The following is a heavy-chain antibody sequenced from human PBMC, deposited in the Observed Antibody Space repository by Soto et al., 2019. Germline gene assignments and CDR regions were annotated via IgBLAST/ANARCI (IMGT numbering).Heavy chain of an antibody. V-gene: IGHV3-21*02. D-gene: IGHD5-12*01. CDR1: GFIFSSHT. Sequence: EVQLVESGGGLVKPGGSLRLSSAASGFIFSSHTMNWVRQVPGKGLEWVSSISASSTYIYYADSLKGRFTISRDNAYNSLYLQVSSLRAEDTAVYYCARGWLRDPWMYWGQGTLVTVSS. CDR2: ISASSTYI. CDR3: ARGWLRDPWMY. J-gene: IGHJ4*02.